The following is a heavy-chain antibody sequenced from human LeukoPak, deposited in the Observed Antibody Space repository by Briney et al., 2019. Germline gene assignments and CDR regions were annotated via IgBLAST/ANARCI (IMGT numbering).Heavy chain of an antibody. Sequence: ASVKVSCKASGYTFTSYDINWVRQATGQGLEWMGWMNPNSGNTGYAQKFQGRVTMTRNTSISTAYMELSSLRSEDTAVYYCARGLLVATWDYYYGMDVWGQGTTVTVSS. D-gene: IGHD5-12*01. J-gene: IGHJ6*02. CDR1: GYTFTSYD. CDR2: MNPNSGNT. V-gene: IGHV1-8*01. CDR3: ARGLLVATWDYYYGMDV.